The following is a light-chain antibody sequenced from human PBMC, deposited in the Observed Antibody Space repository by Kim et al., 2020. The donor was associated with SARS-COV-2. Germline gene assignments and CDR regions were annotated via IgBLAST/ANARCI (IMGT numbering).Light chain of an antibody. V-gene: IGKV1-39*01. CDR3: QQSYSFPLT. CDR1: QSISTY. J-gene: IGKJ4*01. Sequence: DIQMTQSPTSLSASVGDRVTITCRASQSISTYVNWYQQKVGKAPKLLIYAATNLQSGVPSRFSGSGSGTDFTLTISSLQAEDIATYYCQQSYSFPLTFGRGTKVEI. CDR2: AAT.